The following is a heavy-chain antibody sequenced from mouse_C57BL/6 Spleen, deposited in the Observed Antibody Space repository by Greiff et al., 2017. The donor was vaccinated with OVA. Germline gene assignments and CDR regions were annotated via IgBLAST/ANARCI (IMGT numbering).Heavy chain of an antibody. V-gene: IGHV3-6*01. J-gene: IGHJ4*01. CDR2: ISYDGSN. D-gene: IGHD2-2*01. Sequence: EVQLQESGPGLVKPSQSLSLTCSVTGYSITSGYYWNWIRQFPGNKLEWMGYISYDGSNNYNPSLKNRISITRDTSKNQFFLKLNSVTTEDTATYYCAREEGYDEDYYAMDYWGQGTSVTVSS. CDR3: AREEGYDEDYYAMDY. CDR1: GYSITSGYY.